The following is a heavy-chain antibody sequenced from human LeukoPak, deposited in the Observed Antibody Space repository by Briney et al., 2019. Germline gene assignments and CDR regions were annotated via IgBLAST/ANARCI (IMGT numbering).Heavy chain of an antibody. D-gene: IGHD3-16*02. V-gene: IGHV4-34*01. CDR1: GGSFSGYY. Sequence: SETLSLTCAVYGGSFSGYYWGWIRQPPGKGLEWIGTIYYSGSTNYNPSLKSRVTISVDTSKNQFSLKLSSVTAADTAVYYCARYDVWGSYRAFDYWGQGTLVTVSS. J-gene: IGHJ4*02. CDR2: IYYSGST. CDR3: ARYDVWGSYRAFDY.